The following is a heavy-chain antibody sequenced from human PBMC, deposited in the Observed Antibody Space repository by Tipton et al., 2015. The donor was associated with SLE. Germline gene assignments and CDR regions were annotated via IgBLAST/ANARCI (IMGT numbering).Heavy chain of an antibody. CDR2: INPNSGGT. V-gene: IGHV1-2*06. D-gene: IGHD3-16*01. CDR1: GYTFTSYY. CDR3: ARSDSRGRYYFDY. J-gene: IGHJ4*02. Sequence: QLVQSGAEVKKPGASVKVSCKASGYTFTSYYMHWVRQAPGQGLEWMGRINPNSGGTNYAQKFQGRVTMTRDTSISTAYMELSRLRSDDTAVYYCARSDSRGRYYFDYWGQGTLVTVSS.